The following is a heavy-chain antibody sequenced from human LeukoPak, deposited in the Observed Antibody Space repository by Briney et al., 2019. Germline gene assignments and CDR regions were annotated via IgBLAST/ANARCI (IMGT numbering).Heavy chain of an antibody. V-gene: IGHV1-18*01. J-gene: IGHJ4*02. CDR3: ARDVRGRVAAAGTHFDY. Sequence: GASVKVSCKASGYTFTSYGISWVRQAPGQGLEWMGWISAYNGNTNYAQKLQGRVTMTTDTSTSTAYMELRSLRSDDTAVYYCARDVRGRVAAAGTHFDYWGQGTLVTVSS. CDR2: ISAYNGNT. D-gene: IGHD6-13*01. CDR1: GYTFTSYG.